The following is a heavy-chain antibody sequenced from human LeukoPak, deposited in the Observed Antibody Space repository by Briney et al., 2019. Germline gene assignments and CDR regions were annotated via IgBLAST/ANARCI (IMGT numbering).Heavy chain of an antibody. CDR3: ARNGSSSWTRFDL. Sequence: PGGSLRLSCAASGFTFSSYWMSWVRQAPGKGLEWVANIKQDGSEKYYVDSVKGRFTISRDNAKNSLYLQMNSLRAEDTAVYYCARNGSSSWTRFDLWGRGTLVTVSS. CDR1: GFTFSSYW. D-gene: IGHD6-13*01. CDR2: IKQDGSEK. J-gene: IGHJ2*01. V-gene: IGHV3-7*01.